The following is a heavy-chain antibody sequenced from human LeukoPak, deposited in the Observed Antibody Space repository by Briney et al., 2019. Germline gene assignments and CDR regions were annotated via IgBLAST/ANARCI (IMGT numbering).Heavy chain of an antibody. D-gene: IGHD2-15*01. J-gene: IGHJ3*02. CDR1: GFTFDDYA. V-gene: IGHV3-9*01. CDR2: ISWNSGSI. Sequence: PGRSLRLSCAASGFTFDDYAMHWVRQAPGKGLEWVSGISWNSGSIGYADSVKGRFTISRDNSKNTVYLQMNSLRGEDTAVYYCARSRGSPNSGEDAFDIWGQGTVVTVSS. CDR3: ARSRGSPNSGEDAFDI.